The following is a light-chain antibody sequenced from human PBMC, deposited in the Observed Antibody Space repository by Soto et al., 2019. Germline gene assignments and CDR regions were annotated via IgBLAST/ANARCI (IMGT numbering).Light chain of an antibody. CDR1: QSVFYSSNNKNY. Sequence: DIVMTQSPDSLAVSLGERATINCKSSQSVFYSSNNKNYLTWYQQKPGQPPKLLIYWASTRESGVPDRFSGSGSGTDFTLTISSLQAEDVAVYYCQQHYITPITFGQGTRLEIK. CDR2: WAS. J-gene: IGKJ5*01. CDR3: QQHYITPIT. V-gene: IGKV4-1*01.